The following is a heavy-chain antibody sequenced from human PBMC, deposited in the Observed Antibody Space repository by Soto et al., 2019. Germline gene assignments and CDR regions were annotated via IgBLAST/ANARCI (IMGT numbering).Heavy chain of an antibody. Sequence: PGGSLRLSCAASGFTFGNSWMHWVRQAPGEGLEWVSRMNSDGSSTNYADSVKGRFTVSRDNAKNTLYLQMNSLRAEDTAVYYCATDEVDYWGPGSLVTVSS. CDR1: GFTFGNSW. J-gene: IGHJ4*02. V-gene: IGHV3-74*01. CDR2: MNSDGSST. CDR3: ATDEVDY.